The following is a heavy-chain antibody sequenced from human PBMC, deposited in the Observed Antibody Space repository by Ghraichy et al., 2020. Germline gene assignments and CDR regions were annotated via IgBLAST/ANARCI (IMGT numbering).Heavy chain of an antibody. CDR3: ARRYTGLDY. CDR2: IYYSGST. J-gene: IGHJ4*02. V-gene: IGHV4-39*01. CDR1: GGSISSSSYY. Sequence: NLSLTCTVSGGSISSSSYYWGWIRQPPGKGLEWIGSIYYSGSTYYNPSLKSRVTISVDTSKNQFSLKLSSVTAADTAVYYCARRYTGLDYWGQGTLVTVSS. D-gene: IGHD1-14*01.